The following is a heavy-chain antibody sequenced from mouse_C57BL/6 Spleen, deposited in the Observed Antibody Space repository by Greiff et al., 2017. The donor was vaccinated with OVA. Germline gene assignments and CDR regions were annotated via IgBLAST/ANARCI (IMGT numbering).Heavy chain of an antibody. CDR1: GFTFSDYG. CDR2: ISSGSSTI. J-gene: IGHJ4*01. D-gene: IGHD1-1*01. CDR3: ARTLRRSYAMDY. Sequence: EVQLVESGGGLVKPGGSLKLSCAASGFTFSDYGMHWVRQAPEKGLEWVAYISSGSSTIYYADTVKGRFTISRDNAKNTLFLQMTSLRSEDTAMYYCARTLRRSYAMDYWGQGTSVTVSS. V-gene: IGHV5-17*01.